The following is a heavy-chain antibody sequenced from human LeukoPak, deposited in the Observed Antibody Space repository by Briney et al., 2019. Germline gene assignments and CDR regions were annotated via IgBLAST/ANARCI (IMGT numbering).Heavy chain of an antibody. CDR1: GFTFSRYW. CDR3: ARTYDFGRGPPGDAFDN. D-gene: IGHD3-3*01. J-gene: IGHJ3*02. Sequence: GSLRLSCAASGFTFSRYWVSWVRQAPGKGPERVSYIDARSGITYYADSVQGRFTISRDDARESVFLQMDGLRVDDTAVYYCARTYDFGRGPPGDAFDNWGPGTWVIVSA. CDR2: IDARSGIT. V-gene: IGHV3-48*01.